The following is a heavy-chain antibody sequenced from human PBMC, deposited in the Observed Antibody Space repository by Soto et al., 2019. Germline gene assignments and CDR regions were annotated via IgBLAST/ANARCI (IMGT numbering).Heavy chain of an antibody. CDR1: GGSISSSSYY. CDR3: ARHFTYWAAPYYFDY. V-gene: IGHV4-39*01. Sequence: SETLSLTCTVSGGSISSSSYYWGWIRQPPGKGLEWIGSIYYSGSTYYNPSLKSRVTISVDTSKNQFSLKLSSVTAADTAVYYCARHFTYWAAPYYFDYWGQGTLVTVSS. D-gene: IGHD2-8*02. CDR2: IYYSGST. J-gene: IGHJ4*02.